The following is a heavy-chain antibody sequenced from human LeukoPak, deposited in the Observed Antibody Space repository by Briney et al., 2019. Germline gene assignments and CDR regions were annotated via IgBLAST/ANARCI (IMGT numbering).Heavy chain of an antibody. Sequence: PSETLSLTCAVYGGSFSGYYWSWIRQPPGKGLEWIGEINHSGSTNYNPSLKSRVTISVDTSKNQFSLKLSSVTAADTAVYYCARGGRASTAGRRYNWFDPWGQGTLVTVSS. CDR3: ARGGRASTAGRRYNWFDP. CDR1: GGSFSGYY. J-gene: IGHJ5*02. D-gene: IGHD6-13*01. V-gene: IGHV4-34*01. CDR2: INHSGST.